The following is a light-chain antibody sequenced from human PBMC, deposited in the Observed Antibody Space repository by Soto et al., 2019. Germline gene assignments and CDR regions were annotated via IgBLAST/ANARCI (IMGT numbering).Light chain of an antibody. V-gene: IGLV2-11*01. CDR2: DVT. J-gene: IGLJ1*01. Sequence: QSVLTQPRSVSGSPGQSLTISCTGTSSDVGGYNYVSWYQQYPGKVPKLMIYDVTKRPSGVPDRFSGSKSGNTASLTISGLQAEDAADYYCCSHAGSYTYVFGTGTKSPS. CDR1: SSDVGGYNY. CDR3: CSHAGSYTYV.